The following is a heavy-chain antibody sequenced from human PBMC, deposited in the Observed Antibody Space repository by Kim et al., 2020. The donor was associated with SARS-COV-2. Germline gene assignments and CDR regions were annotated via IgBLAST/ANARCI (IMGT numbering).Heavy chain of an antibody. CDR1: GFTFSSYW. D-gene: IGHD3-16*01. V-gene: IGHV3-74*01. J-gene: IGHJ6*01. Sequence: GGSLRLSCAASGFTFSSYWMHWVRQAPGKGLVWVSRINSDGSSTNYADSVKGRFTISRDNAKNKLYLQMNSLRAEDTAVYYCARGRGVMITFGGVTPYGMDVWGQGTTDTLPS. CDR3: ARGRGVMITFGGVTPYGMDV. CDR2: INSDGSST.